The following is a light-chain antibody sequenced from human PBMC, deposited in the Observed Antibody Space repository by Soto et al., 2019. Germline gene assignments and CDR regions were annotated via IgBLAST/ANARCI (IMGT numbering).Light chain of an antibody. J-gene: IGKJ1*01. CDR3: QHSYNTPRT. Sequence: DIEMTQSPSSLSATVGDRVTVTCRASQTISNFLNWYQQTPGKAPKLLIYGASNLQSGVPSRFSGSGSGTDFTLTISSLQHEDFATYFCQHSYNTPRTFGQGTKVDIK. CDR1: QTISNF. V-gene: IGKV1-39*01. CDR2: GAS.